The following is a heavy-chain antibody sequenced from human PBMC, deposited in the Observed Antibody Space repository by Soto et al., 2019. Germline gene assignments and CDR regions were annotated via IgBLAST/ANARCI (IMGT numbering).Heavy chain of an antibody. CDR1: GFTFSDHY. Sequence: QVQLVESGGGLVKPGGSLRLSCVASGFTFSDHYMTWIRQAPGKGLEWLSYISTSSRYTNYADYVKGRFTISRDNAMNSLYLQMNSLRAENTAVYYCARLRLTGDFGYWGQGTLFTGSS. CDR2: ISTSSRYT. J-gene: IGHJ4*02. V-gene: IGHV3-11*05. CDR3: ARLRLTGDFGY.